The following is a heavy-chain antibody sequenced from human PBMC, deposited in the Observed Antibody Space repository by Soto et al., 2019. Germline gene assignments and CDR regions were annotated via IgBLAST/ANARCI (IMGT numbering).Heavy chain of an antibody. V-gene: IGHV4-61*08. CDR1: GGSISRGGSY. CDR3: ARGVDFPNWFDP. D-gene: IGHD3-3*01. J-gene: IGHJ5*02. CDR2: IYYSGNT. Sequence: ETLSLTCTVSGGSISRGGSYWSRIRQRPGKRLEWIGYIYYSGNTNYNPSLKSRVTISVDTSKTQFSLKLSSVTAADTAVYYCARGVDFPNWFDPWGQGTLVTVSS.